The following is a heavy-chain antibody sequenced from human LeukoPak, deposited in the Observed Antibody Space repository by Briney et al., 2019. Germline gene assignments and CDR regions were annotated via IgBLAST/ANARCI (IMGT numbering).Heavy chain of an antibody. Sequence: SVKVSCKASGGTFSSYAISWVRQAPGQGLEWMGGIIPIFGTANYAQKFQGRVTITADESTSTAYMELSSLRSEDTAVYYCARDCSGGSCPVPYFDYWGQGTLVTVSS. V-gene: IGHV1-69*13. CDR2: IIPIFGTA. J-gene: IGHJ4*02. D-gene: IGHD2-15*01. CDR3: ARDCSGGSCPVPYFDY. CDR1: GGTFSSYA.